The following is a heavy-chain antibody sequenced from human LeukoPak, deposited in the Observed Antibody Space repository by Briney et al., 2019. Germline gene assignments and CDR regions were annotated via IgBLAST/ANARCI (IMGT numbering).Heavy chain of an antibody. D-gene: IGHD6-19*01. J-gene: IGHJ4*02. Sequence: GGSLRLSFAASGFTFSSYGMHWVRQAPGKGLEWVAVISYDGSNKYYADSVKGRFTISRDNSKNTLYLQMNSLRAEDTAVYYCAKDWQLGGWSYYFDYWGQGTLVTVSS. V-gene: IGHV3-30*18. CDR3: AKDWQLGGWSYYFDY. CDR1: GFTFSSYG. CDR2: ISYDGSNK.